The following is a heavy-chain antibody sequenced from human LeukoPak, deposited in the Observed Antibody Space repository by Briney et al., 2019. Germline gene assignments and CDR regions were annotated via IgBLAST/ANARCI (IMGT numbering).Heavy chain of an antibody. D-gene: IGHD3-22*01. CDR2: IIPIFGTA. CDR1: GGTFSSYA. J-gene: IGHJ3*02. CDR3: ARLFYYDSSGRHDAFDI. V-gene: IGHV1-69*13. Sequence: ASVKVSCKASGGTFSSYAISWVRQAPGQGLEWMGGIIPIFGTANYAQKFQGRVTITADESTSTAYMELSSLRSEDTAVYYCARLFYYDSSGRHDAFDIWGQGTMVTVPS.